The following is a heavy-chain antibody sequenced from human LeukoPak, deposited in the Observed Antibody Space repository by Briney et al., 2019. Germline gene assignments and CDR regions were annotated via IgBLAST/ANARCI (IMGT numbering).Heavy chain of an antibody. V-gene: IGHV3-53*01. Sequence: GGSLRLSCAASGFTVSYNYMSWVRQAPGKGLEWISVIYSGGSTYYADSVKGRFTISRDDSKNALYLQMNSLRAEDTAIYYCARAQWRTYSYYYMDVWGKGTTVTVSS. J-gene: IGHJ6*03. CDR2: IYSGGST. D-gene: IGHD6-19*01. CDR3: ARAQWRTYSYYYMDV. CDR1: GFTVSYNY.